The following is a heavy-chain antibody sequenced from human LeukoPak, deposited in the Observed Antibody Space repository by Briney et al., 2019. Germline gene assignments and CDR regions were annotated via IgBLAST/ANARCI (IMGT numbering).Heavy chain of an antibody. CDR1: GFTFSSYG. CDR3: ARERSTMVRGVIIDPHAFDI. D-gene: IGHD3-10*01. Sequence: PGRSLRLSCAASGFTFSSYGMHWVRQAPGKGLEWVSYISSSGSTIYYADSVKGRFTISRDNAKNSLYLQMNSLRAEDTAVYYCARERSTMVRGVIIDPHAFDIWGQGTMVTVSS. J-gene: IGHJ3*02. V-gene: IGHV3-48*04. CDR2: ISSSGSTI.